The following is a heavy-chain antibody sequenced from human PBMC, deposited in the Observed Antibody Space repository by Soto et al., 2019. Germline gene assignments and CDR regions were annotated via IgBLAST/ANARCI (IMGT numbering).Heavy chain of an antibody. D-gene: IGHD3-3*01. CDR3: AKDYGDFWSSQDDY. Sequence: GGSLRLSCAASGFTFSSYAMSWVRQAPGKGLEWVSAISGSGGSTYYADSVKGRFTISRDNSKNTLYLQMNSLRAEDTAVYYCAKDYGDFWSSQDDYWGQGTLVTVSS. CDR1: GFTFSSYA. J-gene: IGHJ4*02. V-gene: IGHV3-23*01. CDR2: ISGSGGST.